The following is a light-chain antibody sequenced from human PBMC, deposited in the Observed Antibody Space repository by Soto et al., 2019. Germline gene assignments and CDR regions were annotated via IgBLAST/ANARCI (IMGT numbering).Light chain of an antibody. J-gene: IGKJ1*01. CDR1: QSVSSSY. Sequence: EIVLTQSPATLSLSPGERATLSCRASQSVSSSYLAWYQQKPGQAPRLLIYGASSRAAGIPDRFSGSGSGTDFTLTINRLEPEDSAVYCCHQYGASPWTFGQGTKVDI. V-gene: IGKV3-20*01. CDR3: HQYGASPWT. CDR2: GAS.